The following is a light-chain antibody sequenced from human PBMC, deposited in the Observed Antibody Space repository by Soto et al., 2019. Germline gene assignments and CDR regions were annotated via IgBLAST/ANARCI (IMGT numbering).Light chain of an antibody. CDR2: EVI. CDR3: SSFTTSSTWV. CDR1: SSDVGSYNL. V-gene: IGLV2-14*02. Sequence: QSALTQPASVSGSPGQSITISCTGTSSDVGSYNLVSWYQQHPGKAPQLLIYEVISRPSGVSNRFSGSKSGNTASLTISGLQTEDEADYYCSSFTTSSTWVFGGGTQLTVL. J-gene: IGLJ3*02.